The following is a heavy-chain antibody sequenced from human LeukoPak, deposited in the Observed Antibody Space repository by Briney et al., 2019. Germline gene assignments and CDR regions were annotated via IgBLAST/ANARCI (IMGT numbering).Heavy chain of an antibody. Sequence: GGSLRLSCAACGFTFSHYSIDWVRQAPGKGLERVASITSSSSHIYYADSVKGRFIITRDNAKNEVYLQMNSLRGEDTAIYYCARVMMGATVTTFHYYCMDVWGVGTAVTVSS. CDR1: GFTFSHYS. D-gene: IGHD4-11*01. CDR2: ITSSSSHI. J-gene: IGHJ6*03. V-gene: IGHV3-21*01. CDR3: ARVMMGATVTTFHYYCMDV.